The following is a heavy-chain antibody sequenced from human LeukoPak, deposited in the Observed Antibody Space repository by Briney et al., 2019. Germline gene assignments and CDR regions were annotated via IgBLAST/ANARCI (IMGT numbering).Heavy chain of an antibody. CDR3: AKDRSVVAAVYYYYGMDV. V-gene: IGHV3-23*01. Sequence: PGGSLRLSCAASGFTFSSYAMSWVRQAPGKGLEWVSAISGSVGSTYYADSVKGRFTISRDNSKNTLYLQMNSLRAEGTAVYYCAKDRSVVAAVYYYYGMDVWGQGTTVTVSS. D-gene: IGHD2-15*01. CDR1: GFTFSSYA. CDR2: ISGSVGST. J-gene: IGHJ6*02.